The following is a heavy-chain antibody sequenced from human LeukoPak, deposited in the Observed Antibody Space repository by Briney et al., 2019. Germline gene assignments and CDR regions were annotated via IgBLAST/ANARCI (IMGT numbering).Heavy chain of an antibody. D-gene: IGHD2-2*01. CDR2: TSGSGGSS. CDR1: GFTFNTFG. V-gene: IGHV3-23*01. J-gene: IGHJ4*02. Sequence: GGSLRLSCAASGFTFNTFGMTWVRQAPGKGVEYVTSTSGSGGSSYYAASVQGRFTISRDNSRNTLYLQMNNLRIDDTAVYYCARGPRVPSPTYYFEFWGQGVLVTVSS. CDR3: ARGPRVPSPTYYFEF.